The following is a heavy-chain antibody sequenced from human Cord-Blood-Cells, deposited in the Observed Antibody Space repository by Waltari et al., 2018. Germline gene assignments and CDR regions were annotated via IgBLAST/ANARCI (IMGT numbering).Heavy chain of an antibody. V-gene: IGHV4-38-2*02. J-gene: IGHJ3*02. Sequence: QVQLQESGPGLVKPSETLSLTCAVSGYSISSGYYWGWIRQPPGKGLEWIGSIYHSGITYYNPSLKSRVTISVDTSKNQFSLKLSSVTAADTAVYYCARDRGVLRFLEWLLSDAFDIWGQGTMVTVSS. D-gene: IGHD3-3*01. CDR2: IYHSGIT. CDR3: ARDRGVLRFLEWLLSDAFDI. CDR1: GYSISSGYY.